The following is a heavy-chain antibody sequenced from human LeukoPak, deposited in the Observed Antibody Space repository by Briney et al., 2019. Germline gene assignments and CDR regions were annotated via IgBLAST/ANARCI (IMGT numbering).Heavy chain of an antibody. D-gene: IGHD4-17*01. Sequence: SETLSHTCTVSGGYIGSYYWSWIRQPAARGLEWIGRIHTTENTDYNPSLKSRVTMSVDMSTNQVSLTFTSVTAADTAVYYCAREGDYGDYAKSFYYMDVWGKGTTVTVSS. J-gene: IGHJ6*03. CDR2: IHTTENT. CDR3: AREGDYGDYAKSFYYMDV. V-gene: IGHV4-4*07. CDR1: GGYIGSYY.